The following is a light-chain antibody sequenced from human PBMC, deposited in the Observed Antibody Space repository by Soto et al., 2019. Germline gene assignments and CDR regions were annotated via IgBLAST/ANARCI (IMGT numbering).Light chain of an antibody. J-gene: IGKJ1*01. Sequence: DIQMTQSPSTLSASIGDRVTITFRASQSIVTYLNWYLQKPGKAPKLLIYAASNLQSGVPSRFSGSGSGTDFTLTISSLQSEDFAVYYCQQYNNWPPWTFGQGTKVDI. V-gene: IGKV1-39*01. CDR2: AAS. CDR3: QQYNNWPPWT. CDR1: QSIVTY.